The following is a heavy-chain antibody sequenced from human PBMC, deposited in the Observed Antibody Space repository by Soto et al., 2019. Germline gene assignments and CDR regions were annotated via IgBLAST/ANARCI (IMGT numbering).Heavy chain of an antibody. J-gene: IGHJ2*01. Sequence: SETLSLTCSVSGDSISNFYWSWIRQPTGKGLESLGRISARGTTNYNPSLQSRVAMSLDTSKNQFSLRLTSLSAADTAVYFCARGMGRYFDLWGRGTLVTVSS. V-gene: IGHV4-4*07. CDR1: GDSISNFY. CDR2: ISARGTT. D-gene: IGHD2-8*01. CDR3: ARGMGRYFDL.